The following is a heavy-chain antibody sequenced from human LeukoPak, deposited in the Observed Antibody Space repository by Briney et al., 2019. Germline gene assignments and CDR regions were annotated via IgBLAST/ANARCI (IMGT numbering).Heavy chain of an antibody. CDR3: ARGDLLTGYYSWFDP. D-gene: IGHD3-9*01. CDR2: INHSGST. V-gene: IGHV4-34*01. J-gene: IGHJ5*02. Sequence: PSETLSLTCAVYGGSFSGYYWSWIRQPPGKGLEWIGEINHSGSTNYNPSLKSRVTISVDTPKNQFSLKLSSVTAADTAVYYCARGDLLTGYYSWFDPWGQGTLVTVSS. CDR1: GGSFSGYY.